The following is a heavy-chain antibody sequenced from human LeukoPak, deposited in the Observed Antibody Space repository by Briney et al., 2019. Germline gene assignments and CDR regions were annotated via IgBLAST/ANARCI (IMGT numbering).Heavy chain of an antibody. J-gene: IGHJ6*02. CDR3: ARGRLRPHYYYYYGMDV. CDR1: GFTFGSYE. CDR2: ISSSGSTI. Sequence: GGSLRLSCAASGFTFGSYEMNWVRQAPGKGLEWVSYISSSGSTIYYADSVKGRFTISRDNAKNSLYLQMNSLRAEDTAVYYCARGRLRPHYYYYYGMDVWGQGTTVTVSS. V-gene: IGHV3-48*03. D-gene: IGHD4-17*01.